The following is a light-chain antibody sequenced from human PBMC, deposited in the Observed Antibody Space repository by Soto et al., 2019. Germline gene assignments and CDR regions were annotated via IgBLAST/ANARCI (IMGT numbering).Light chain of an antibody. Sequence: DIQMTQSHSTLSASVGDRVTITCRASESISSWLAWFQQKPGKAPKLLIYKASILESGVSSRFSGSESGTEFTLTISSLQPDDCATYFCQQYSAKWTFGQGTKVEIK. CDR2: KAS. J-gene: IGKJ1*01. V-gene: IGKV1-5*03. CDR3: QQYSAKWT. CDR1: ESISSW.